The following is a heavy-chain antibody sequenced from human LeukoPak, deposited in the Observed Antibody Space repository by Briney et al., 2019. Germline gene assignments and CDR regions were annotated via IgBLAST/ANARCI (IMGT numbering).Heavy chain of an antibody. CDR2: IPYDGGNK. CDR3: ARDGLGVGP. D-gene: IGHD2-8*01. V-gene: IGHV3-30*03. Sequence: GGSLRLSCAASGFTFSSYGMHWVRQAPGKGLEWVAVIPYDGGNKYYADSVKGRFTISRDTSKSTLYLQMNSLRAEDTAVYYCARDGLGVGPWGQGTLVTVSS. J-gene: IGHJ5*02. CDR1: GFTFSSYG.